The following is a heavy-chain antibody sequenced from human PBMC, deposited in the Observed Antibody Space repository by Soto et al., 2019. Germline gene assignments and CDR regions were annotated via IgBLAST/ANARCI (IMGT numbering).Heavy chain of an antibody. CDR2: IYYSGST. V-gene: IGHV4-30-4*01. D-gene: IGHD2-2*01. CDR1: GGSISSGDYY. Sequence: QVQLQESGPGLVKPSQTLSLTCTVSGGSISSGDYYWSWIRQPPGKGLECIGYIYYSGSTYYKPSLKSRVTISVDMSKNQFSLKLSSVTAADTAVYYCARVNRHCIGTSWYAGWFDPWGQGTLVTVSS. J-gene: IGHJ5*02. CDR3: ARVNRHCIGTSWYAGWFDP.